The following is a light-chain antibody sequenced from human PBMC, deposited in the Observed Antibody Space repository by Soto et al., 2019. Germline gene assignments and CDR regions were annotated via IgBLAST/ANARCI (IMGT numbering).Light chain of an antibody. J-gene: IGKJ1*01. CDR1: QTVSTY. CDR3: QQTYTTPRT. Sequence: DTQMTQSPSSLSASVGDRIIITCRASQTVSTYLNWYQQKAGQAPTLLISATSTLQSGVPSRFSGSGSGTEFTLTITSLQPEDFATDYCQQTYTTPRTFGQGTKVAFK. V-gene: IGKV1-39*01. CDR2: ATS.